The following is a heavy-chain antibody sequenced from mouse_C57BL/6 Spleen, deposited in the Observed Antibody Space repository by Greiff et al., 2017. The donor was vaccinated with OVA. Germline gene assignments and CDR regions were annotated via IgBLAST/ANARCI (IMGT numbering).Heavy chain of an antibody. CDR1: GYTFTSYW. J-gene: IGHJ2*01. D-gene: IGHD1-1*01. V-gene: IGHV1-61*01. Sequence: QVQLKESGAELVRPGSSVKLSCKASGYTFTSYWMDWVKQRPGQGLEWIGNIYPSDSETHYNQKFKDKATLTVDKSSSTAYMQLSSLTSEDSAVYYCASLGYGSTFFDYWGQGTTLTVSS. CDR3: ASLGYGSTFFDY. CDR2: IYPSDSET.